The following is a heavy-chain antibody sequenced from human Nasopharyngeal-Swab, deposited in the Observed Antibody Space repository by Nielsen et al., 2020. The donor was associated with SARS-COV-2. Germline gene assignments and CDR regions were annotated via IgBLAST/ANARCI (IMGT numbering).Heavy chain of an antibody. J-gene: IGHJ4*02. D-gene: IGHD5-24*01. V-gene: IGHV1-46*02. CDR2: INPSGTST. CDR3: ARAAIDQHFDL. Sequence: ASVKVSCKAPGYIFNDHFIHWVRQSPGQGLEWMGIINPSGTSTTHAQRFQGRVTMTRDTSTSTVHMELSSLRSGDTAVYYCARAAIDQHFDLWGPGTLVTVSS. CDR1: GYIFNDHF.